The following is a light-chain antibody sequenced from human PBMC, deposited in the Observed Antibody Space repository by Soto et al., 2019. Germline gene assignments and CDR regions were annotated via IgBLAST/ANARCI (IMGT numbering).Light chain of an antibody. CDR2: DVS. CDR1: SSDVGGYNY. CDR3: SSYTSSSTRV. J-gene: IGLJ1*01. Sequence: SALTQPASVSGSPGQSITISCTGTSSDVGGYNYVSWYQQPPGKAPKLMIYDVSNRPSGVSNLFSGYKSGNTASLTISGLQAEDEADYYCSSYTSSSTRVFGTGTKVTVL. V-gene: IGLV2-14*01.